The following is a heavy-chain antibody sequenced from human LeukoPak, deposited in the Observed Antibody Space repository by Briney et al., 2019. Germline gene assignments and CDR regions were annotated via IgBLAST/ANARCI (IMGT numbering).Heavy chain of an antibody. CDR1: GFTFTSSA. J-gene: IGHJ4*02. D-gene: IGHD3-10*01. CDR3: AAGPLLWFGEPYYFDY. Sequence: ASVKVSCKASGFTFTSSAVQWVRQARGQRLEWIGWNVVGSGNTNYAQKFQERVTITRDMSTSTAYMELSSLRSEDTAVYYCAAGPLLWFGEPYYFDYWGQGTLVTVSS. CDR2: NVVGSGNT. V-gene: IGHV1-58*01.